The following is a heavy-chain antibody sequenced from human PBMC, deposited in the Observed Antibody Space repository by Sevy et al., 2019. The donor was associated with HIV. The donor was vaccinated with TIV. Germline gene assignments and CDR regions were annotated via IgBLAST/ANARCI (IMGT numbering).Heavy chain of an antibody. Sequence: GGSLRLSCAASGFTFCSYWMHWVRQAPGKGLGWVSRINSDGSSTSYADSVKGRFTISRVNAKNTLYLQMNSLRAEDTAVYYCASFNYYYGMDVWGQGTTVTVSS. V-gene: IGHV3-74*01. CDR2: INSDGSST. CDR3: ASFNYYYGMDV. J-gene: IGHJ6*02. CDR1: GFTFCSYW.